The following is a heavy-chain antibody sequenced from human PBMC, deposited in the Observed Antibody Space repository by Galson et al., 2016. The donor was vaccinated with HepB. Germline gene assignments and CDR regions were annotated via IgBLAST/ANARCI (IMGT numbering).Heavy chain of an antibody. CDR1: GYSISSSNW. V-gene: IGHV4-4*02. CDR2: IFHTGRT. J-gene: IGHJ3*02. D-gene: IGHD2-15*01. CDR3: VRDVGTDAFDI. Sequence: ETLSLTCAISGYSISSSNWWSWVRQPPGKGLEWIGEIFHTGRTNYNPSLTSRVTMSIDKSNNHFSLKLSSMTAADTAVYYCVRDVGTDAFDIWGQGTMVTVSS.